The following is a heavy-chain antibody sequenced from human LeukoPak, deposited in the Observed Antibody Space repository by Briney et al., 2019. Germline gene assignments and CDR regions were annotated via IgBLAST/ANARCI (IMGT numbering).Heavy chain of an antibody. CDR1: GGTFISYA. J-gene: IGHJ5*02. CDR3: ARALGAAVQEVWFDP. Sequence: ASVKVSCKASGGTFISYAISWVRQAPGQGLEWMGRIIPILGIANYAQKFQGRVTITADKSTSTAYMELSSLRSEDTAVYYCARALGAAVQEVWFDPWGQGTLVTVSS. V-gene: IGHV1-69*04. CDR2: IIPILGIA. D-gene: IGHD6-13*01.